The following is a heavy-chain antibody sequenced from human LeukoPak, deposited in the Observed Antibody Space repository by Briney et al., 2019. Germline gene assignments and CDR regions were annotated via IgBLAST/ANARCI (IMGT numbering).Heavy chain of an antibody. CDR1: GDSISSYNHY. J-gene: IGHJ4*02. Sequence: PSETLSLTCTVSGDSISSYNHYWGWLREPPGTGLEWLGRICYGGSTHDNPSLKSRVTISVDTSTNQFSLRVTSATAADPAVYYCARMMYGNGWNRYYFDYWGQGTLVTVSS. D-gene: IGHD6-19*01. CDR3: ARMMYGNGWNRYYFDY. V-gene: IGHV4-39*01. CDR2: ICYGGST.